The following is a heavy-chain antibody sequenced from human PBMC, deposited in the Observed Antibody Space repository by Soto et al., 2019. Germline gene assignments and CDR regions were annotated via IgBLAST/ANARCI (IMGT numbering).Heavy chain of an antibody. V-gene: IGHV1-8*01. CDR1: GYTFTSYD. D-gene: IGHD5-12*01. J-gene: IGHJ6*02. CDR3: ARRGTATVDIVASPRGYYYYGMDV. CDR2: MNPNSGNT. Sequence: GASVKVSCKASGYTFTSYDMNWVRQATLQVLEWMVCMNPNSGNTGYAQKFQGRVTMTRNTSISTAYMELSSLRSEDTAVYYCARRGTATVDIVASPRGYYYYGMDVWGQGTTVTLSS.